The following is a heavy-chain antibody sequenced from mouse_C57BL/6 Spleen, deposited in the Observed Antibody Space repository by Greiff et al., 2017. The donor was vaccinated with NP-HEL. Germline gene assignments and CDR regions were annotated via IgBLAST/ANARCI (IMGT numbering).Heavy chain of an antibody. CDR1: GFNIKDDY. Sequence: VQLQQSGAELVRPGASVKLSCTASGFNIKDDYMHWVKQRPEQGLEWIGWIDPENGDTEYASKFQGKATITADTSSNTAYLQLSSLTSEDTAVYYCTTGHGFAYWGQGTLVTVSA. D-gene: IGHD3-1*01. V-gene: IGHV14-4*01. CDR2: IDPENGDT. CDR3: TTGHGFAY. J-gene: IGHJ3*01.